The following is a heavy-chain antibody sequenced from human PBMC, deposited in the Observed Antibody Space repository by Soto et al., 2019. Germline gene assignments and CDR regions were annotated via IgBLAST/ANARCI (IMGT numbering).Heavy chain of an antibody. D-gene: IGHD3-10*01. CDR1: GFTVSSNY. J-gene: IGHJ4*02. CDR3: ASRGYYGSGSYPVFDY. V-gene: IGHV3-53*01. Sequence: EVQLVESGGGLIQPGGSLRRSCAAPGFTVSSNYMGWVRQVTGKGLEWVSIIYSGGSTYNADSVKGRFTISRNNSKNTLYLQMNSMRAEDTAVYYWASRGYYGSGSYPVFDYWGQGTLVTVSS. CDR2: IYSGGST.